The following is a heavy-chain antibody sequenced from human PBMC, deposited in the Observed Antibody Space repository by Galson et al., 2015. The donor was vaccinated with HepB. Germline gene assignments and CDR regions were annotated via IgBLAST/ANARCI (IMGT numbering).Heavy chain of an antibody. Sequence: LSLTCTVSGGSFSDYSWTWIRQPPGKGLEWIGYIFYSGSTNYNPSLESRVTISLDTSKNQFSLKLTSVTAADTAFYYCVRGVEPYCSSTGCRYFDLWGRGTLVTVSS. CDR3: VRGVEPYCSSTGCRYFDL. CDR2: IFYSGST. V-gene: IGHV4-59*08. CDR1: GGSFSDYS. D-gene: IGHD2-2*01. J-gene: IGHJ2*01.